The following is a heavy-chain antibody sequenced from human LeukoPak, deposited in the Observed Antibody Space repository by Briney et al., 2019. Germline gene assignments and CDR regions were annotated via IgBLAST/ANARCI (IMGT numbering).Heavy chain of an antibody. CDR2: ISGYNGNT. D-gene: IGHD3-10*02. CDR3: ARIPKVGPMLYYYYMDV. J-gene: IGHJ6*03. V-gene: IGHV1-18*01. CDR1: GGTFSSYA. Sequence: ASVKVSCKASGGTFSSYAISWVRQAPGQGLEWMGWISGYNGNTNYAQKLQDRVTMTTDASTSTAYMELRSLSSDDTAVYYCARIPKVGPMLYYYYMDVWGKGTTVTVSS.